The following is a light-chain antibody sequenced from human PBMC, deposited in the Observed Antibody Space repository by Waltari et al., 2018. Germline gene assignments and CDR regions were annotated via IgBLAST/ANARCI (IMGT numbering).Light chain of an antibody. J-gene: IGLJ2*01. CDR2: EVN. V-gene: IGLV2-8*01. CDR1: SRDVGAYNY. Sequence: QSALTQPPSASGSPGQSVTIPCTGTSRDVGAYNYVSWYQQHPGKAPKLIIYEVNKRPSGVPDRFSGSKSGNTASLTVSGLQADDEADYYCGSFGASKVFGGGTKLTVL. CDR3: GSFGASKV.